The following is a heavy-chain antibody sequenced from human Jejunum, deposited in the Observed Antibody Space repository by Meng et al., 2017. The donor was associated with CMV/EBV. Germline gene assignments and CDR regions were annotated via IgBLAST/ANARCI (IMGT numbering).Heavy chain of an antibody. D-gene: IGHD3-10*01. CDR2: INHDGSSI. CDR1: GFTFSNYW. CDR3: VRDPPQELFLFDY. Sequence: EVQLAESGXGFVQHGGSLRPSCPASGFTFSNYWMHWVRQAPGKGLVWVSRINHDGSSINYADSVQGRFTISRDNAKNTLDLQMNSLRADDTAVYYCVRDPPQELFLFDYWGPGTLVTVSS. V-gene: IGHV3-74*01. J-gene: IGHJ4*02.